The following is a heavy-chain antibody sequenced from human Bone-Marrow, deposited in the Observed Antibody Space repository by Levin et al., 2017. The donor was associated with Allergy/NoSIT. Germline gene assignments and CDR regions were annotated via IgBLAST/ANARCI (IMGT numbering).Heavy chain of an antibody. CDR1: GFSFSDSS. CDR2: ISGNSYYI. Sequence: GESLKISCAASGFSFSDSSMNWVRQTPGKGLEWISSISGNSYYIYYADSMKGRFTISRDNVKNSLYLQMDSLRAEDTAVYFCTRGGVFTYGYDYWGQGTLLTVSS. D-gene: IGHD5-24*01. V-gene: IGHV3-21*01. CDR3: TRGGVFTYGYDY. J-gene: IGHJ4*02.